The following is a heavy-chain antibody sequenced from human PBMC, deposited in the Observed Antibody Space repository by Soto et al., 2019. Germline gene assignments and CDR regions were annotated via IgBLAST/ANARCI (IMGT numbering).Heavy chain of an antibody. V-gene: IGHV3-7*01. CDR1: GFTFSSYW. J-gene: IGHJ4*02. Sequence: GGSLRLSCAASGFTFSSYWMSWVRQAPGKGLEWVANINQDGSEKYYVDSVKGRFTISRDNAKNSLYLQMNSLRAEDTAVYYCASEIYGSGSYYNWWGQGTLVTVSS. CDR3: ASEIYGSGSYYNW. D-gene: IGHD3-10*01. CDR2: INQDGSEK.